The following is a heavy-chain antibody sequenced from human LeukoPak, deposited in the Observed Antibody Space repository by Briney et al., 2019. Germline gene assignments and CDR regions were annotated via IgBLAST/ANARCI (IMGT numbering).Heavy chain of an antibody. Sequence: GGSLRLSCEASGFSFSYYNFNWVRQARGKGLEWVSSISSSGIDMYYADSLKGRFTISRDNAKNSLYLHMSSLRVEDTAVYYCARDRSHDDAFDLWGQGTMVTVSS. CDR1: GFSFSYYN. D-gene: IGHD3-16*01. J-gene: IGHJ3*01. CDR3: ARDRSHDDAFDL. V-gene: IGHV3-21*01. CDR2: ISSSGIDM.